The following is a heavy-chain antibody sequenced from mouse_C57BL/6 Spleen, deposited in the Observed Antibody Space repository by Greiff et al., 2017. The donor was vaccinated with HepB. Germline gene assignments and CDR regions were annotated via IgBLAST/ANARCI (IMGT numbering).Heavy chain of an antibody. CDR2: ISDGGSHN. V-gene: IGHV5-4*01. J-gene: IGHJ4*01. D-gene: IGHD2-4*01. CDR1: GFTFSSYA. CDR3: ARDDYDVDYAMDY. Sequence: EVQGVESGGGLVKPGGSLKLSCAASGFTFSSYAMSWVRQTPEKRLEWVATISDGGSHNYYHDNVKGRFTISRDNAKNNLYLHMSHLKTEDTAMYYCARDDYDVDYAMDYWSQGTSVTVSS.